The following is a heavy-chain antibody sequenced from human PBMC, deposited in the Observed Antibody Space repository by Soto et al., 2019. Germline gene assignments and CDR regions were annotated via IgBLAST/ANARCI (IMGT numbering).Heavy chain of an antibody. D-gene: IGHD6-13*01. Sequence: SETLSLTCTVSDGSISSNSFSWGWIRQPPGKGLEWIGYIYYSGSTYYNPSLKSRITISADTSKNQFSLKLSSVTAADTAVYYCARIAAASYFDYWGQGTLVTVSS. CDR1: DGSISSNSFS. CDR2: IYYSGST. CDR3: ARIAAASYFDY. V-gene: IGHV4-61*05. J-gene: IGHJ4*02.